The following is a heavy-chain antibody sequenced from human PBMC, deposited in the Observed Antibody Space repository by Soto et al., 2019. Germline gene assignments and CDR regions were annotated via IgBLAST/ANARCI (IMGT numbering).Heavy chain of an antibody. V-gene: IGHV4-59*01. D-gene: IGHD2-21*02. J-gene: IGHJ6*02. CDR2: MYNTGRT. CDR3: ARDLWGYCGTDCYPLDV. CDR1: GGSISRYY. Sequence: SETLSLTCTVSGGSISRYYWSWIRQPPGKGLEWIGYMYNTGRTVYNPSFKSRVTISVDTSKNQFSLQLDSVTAADTAVYYCARDLWGYCGTDCYPLDVWGQGITVTVS.